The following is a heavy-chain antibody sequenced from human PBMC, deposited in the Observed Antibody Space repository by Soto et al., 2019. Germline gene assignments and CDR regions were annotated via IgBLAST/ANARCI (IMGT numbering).Heavy chain of an antibody. J-gene: IGHJ4*02. Sequence: TGGSLRLSCAASGFTFSSYAMHWVRQAPGKGLEWVAVISYDGSNKYYADSVKGRFTISRDNSKNTLYLQMNSLRAEDTAVYYCASTAASFDYWGQGTLVTVSS. CDR2: ISYDGSNK. CDR3: ASTAASFDY. D-gene: IGHD2-2*01. CDR1: GFTFSSYA. V-gene: IGHV3-30-3*01.